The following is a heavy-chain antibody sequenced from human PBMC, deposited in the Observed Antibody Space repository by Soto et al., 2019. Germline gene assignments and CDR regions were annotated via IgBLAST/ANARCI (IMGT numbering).Heavy chain of an antibody. CDR1: GFTFSSYG. J-gene: IGHJ4*02. D-gene: IGHD4-17*01. V-gene: IGHV3-33*01. Sequence: GGSLRLSCAASGFTFSSYGMHWVRQAPGKGLEWVAVIWYDGSNKYYADSVKGRFTISRDNSKNTLYLQMNSLRAEDTAVYYCSRKASDFGDYGFAPSDYWGQGILVTVSS. CDR3: SRKASDFGDYGFAPSDY. CDR2: IWYDGSNK.